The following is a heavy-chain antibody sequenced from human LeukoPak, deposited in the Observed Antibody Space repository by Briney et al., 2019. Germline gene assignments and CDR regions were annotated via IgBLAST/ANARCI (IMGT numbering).Heavy chain of an antibody. CDR3: TRPGTVAGTKDY. D-gene: IGHD6-19*01. V-gene: IGHV3-73*01. Sequence: GGSLRLSCAASGFTFSGSTIHWVRQASGKGLEWVGRIRSKANSYATAYAASVKGRFTISRDDSKNTAYLQMNSLKTEDTAVYYCTRPGTVAGTKDYWGQGTLVTVSS. CDR2: IRSKANSYAT. J-gene: IGHJ4*02. CDR1: GFTFSGST.